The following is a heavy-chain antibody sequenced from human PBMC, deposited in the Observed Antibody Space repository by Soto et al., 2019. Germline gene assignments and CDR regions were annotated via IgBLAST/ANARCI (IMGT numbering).Heavy chain of an antibody. CDR3: ATAFTWDTMARGVGNWFDP. Sequence: ASVKVSCKVSGYTLTELSMHWVRQAPGKGLEWMGGFDPEDGETIYAQKFQGRVTMTEDTSTDTAYMELSSLRSEDTAVYYCATAFTWDTMARGVGNWFDPWGQGTPVTVSS. CDR1: GYTLTELS. J-gene: IGHJ5*02. V-gene: IGHV1-24*01. CDR2: FDPEDGET. D-gene: IGHD3-10*01.